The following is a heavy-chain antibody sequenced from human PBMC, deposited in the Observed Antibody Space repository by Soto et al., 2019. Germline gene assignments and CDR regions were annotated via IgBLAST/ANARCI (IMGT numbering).Heavy chain of an antibody. V-gene: IGHV3-23*01. J-gene: IGHJ4*02. CDR2: ISGTGGST. Sequence: EVRLLESGGDLVQPGGSLRLSCAASGFTFSSYGMSWVRQAPGKGLEWVSGISGTGGSTYYADSVKGRFTISRDNSKITLFLQMDSLRAEDTAVYYCARKSDCSGGSCPYYFDYWGQGTLVTVSS. D-gene: IGHD2-15*01. CDR3: ARKSDCSGGSCPYYFDY. CDR1: GFTFSSYG.